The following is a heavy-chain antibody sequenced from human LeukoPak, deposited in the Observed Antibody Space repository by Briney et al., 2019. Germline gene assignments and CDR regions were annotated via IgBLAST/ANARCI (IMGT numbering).Heavy chain of an antibody. CDR2: ISWNSGSI. J-gene: IGHJ4*02. CDR3: AKDSGAGPSWYYFDY. V-gene: IGHV3-9*01. CDR1: GFSFDDYA. D-gene: IGHD7-27*01. Sequence: GGSLRLSCAASGFSFDDYAMHWVRQAPGKGLEWVPGISWNSGSIAYADSVKGRFTISRDNAKNSLYLQMNSLRAEDTALYYCAKDSGAGPSWYYFDYWGQGTLVTVSS.